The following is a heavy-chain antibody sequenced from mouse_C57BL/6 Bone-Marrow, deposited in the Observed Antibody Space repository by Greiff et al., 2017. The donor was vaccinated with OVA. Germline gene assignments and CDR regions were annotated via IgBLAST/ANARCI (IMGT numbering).Heavy chain of an antibody. V-gene: IGHV1-80*01. CDR3: ASTMVMPYYFDY. Sequence: QVQLQQSGAELVKPGASVKISCKASGYAFSSYWMNWVKQRPGKGLEWIGQIYPGDGDTNYNGKFKGKATLTADKSSSTAYMQLSSLTSEDSAVYFCASTMVMPYYFDYWGQGTTLTVSS. CDR1: GYAFSSYW. J-gene: IGHJ2*01. D-gene: IGHD2-2*01. CDR2: IYPGDGDT.